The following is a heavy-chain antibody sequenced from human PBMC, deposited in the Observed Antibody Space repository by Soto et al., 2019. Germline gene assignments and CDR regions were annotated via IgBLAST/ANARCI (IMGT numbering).Heavy chain of an antibody. Sequence: GGSLRLSCAASGFTFSNYWMNWVRQAPGKGLEWVANIKQDGSEKNYVDSVKGRFTISRDNAKNSLYLQMNSLSAEDTAVFYCAKDGPDDSSGYFSFEYWGQGTLVTVSS. CDR1: GFTFSNYW. CDR3: AKDGPDDSSGYFSFEY. V-gene: IGHV3-7*03. D-gene: IGHD3-22*01. CDR2: IKQDGSEK. J-gene: IGHJ4*02.